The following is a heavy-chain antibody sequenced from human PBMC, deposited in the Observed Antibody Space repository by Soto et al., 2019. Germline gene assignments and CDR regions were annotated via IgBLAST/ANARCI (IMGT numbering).Heavy chain of an antibody. CDR3: AKTAGYDYVWGSSGLDP. D-gene: IGHD3-16*01. V-gene: IGHV3-30*18. CDR2: ISYDGSDK. CDR1: GFTFSSYG. J-gene: IGHJ5*02. Sequence: QVQLVESGGGVVQPGRSLRLSCAGSGFTFSSYGMHWVRQAPGKGLEWVAVISYDGSDKYYGDSVKGRFTISRDDSKNTLYLPMNSLRVKSTAIYYCAKTAGYDYVWGSSGLDPWGQGTLVTVSS.